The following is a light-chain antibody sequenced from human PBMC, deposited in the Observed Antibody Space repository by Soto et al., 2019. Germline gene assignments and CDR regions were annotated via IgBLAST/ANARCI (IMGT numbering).Light chain of an antibody. Sequence: EIVLTQSPGTLSLSPGERVTLSCRASQSVTSSYIAWYQQKSGQAPRLLIYDASNRATGIPARFSGSGSGTDFTLTISSLQSEDFAVYYCQQYGTSPWTFGQGTKVDIK. J-gene: IGKJ1*01. CDR1: QSVTSSY. V-gene: IGKV3-20*01. CDR2: DAS. CDR3: QQYGTSPWT.